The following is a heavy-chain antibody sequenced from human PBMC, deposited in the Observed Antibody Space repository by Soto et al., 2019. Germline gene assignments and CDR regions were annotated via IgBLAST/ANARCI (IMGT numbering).Heavy chain of an antibody. Sequence: GASVKVSCKASGGTFSSYAINWVRQAPGQGLEWMGGIIPIFGTANYAQKFRGRVTITADKSTSTAYMELSSLRSEDTAVYYCARGGMGVVVTATKFDPWGQGTLVTVSS. CDR2: IIPIFGTA. CDR1: GGTFSSYA. D-gene: IGHD2-21*02. J-gene: IGHJ5*02. V-gene: IGHV1-69*06. CDR3: ARGGMGVVVTATKFDP.